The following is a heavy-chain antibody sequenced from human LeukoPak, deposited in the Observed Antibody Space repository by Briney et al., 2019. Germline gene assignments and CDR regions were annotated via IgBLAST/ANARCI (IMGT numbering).Heavy chain of an antibody. J-gene: IGHJ4*02. CDR3: AREGDGYNVHFDY. D-gene: IGHD5-24*01. CDR2: IYQTGAT. Sequence: KSSETLSLTCIVSGGSISNYYWSWFRQPPGKGLEWIGYIYQTGATSYNPSLKSRVTISIDTSKNQFSLKLSSVTAADTAVYYCAREGDGYNVHFDYWGQGTLVTVSS. V-gene: IGHV4-59*01. CDR1: GGSISNYY.